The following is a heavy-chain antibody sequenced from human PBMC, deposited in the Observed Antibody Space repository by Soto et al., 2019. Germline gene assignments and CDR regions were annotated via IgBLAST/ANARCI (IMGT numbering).Heavy chain of an antibody. CDR1: GGSFSGYY. Sequence: QVQLQQWGAGLLKPSETLSLTCAVYGGSFSGYYWSWIRQPPGKGLEWIGEINHSGSTNYNPSLKSRVTISVDTSKNQFSLKLSSVTDADTAVYYCARDRRLITMVRGVSLWFDPWGQGTLVSVSS. V-gene: IGHV4-34*01. D-gene: IGHD3-10*01. CDR3: ARDRRLITMVRGVSLWFDP. CDR2: INHSGST. J-gene: IGHJ5*02.